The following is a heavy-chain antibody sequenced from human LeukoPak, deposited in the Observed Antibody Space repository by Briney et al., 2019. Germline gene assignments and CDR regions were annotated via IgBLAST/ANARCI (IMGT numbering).Heavy chain of an antibody. Sequence: SQTLSLTCTVSGGSISSYYWSWIRQPPGKGLEWIGYIYYSGSTNYNPSLKSRVTISVDTSKNQFSLKLSSVTAADTAVYYCARDSGIAVAGGFDPWGQGTLVTVSS. CDR1: GGSISSYY. CDR2: IYYSGST. D-gene: IGHD6-19*01. V-gene: IGHV4-59*01. J-gene: IGHJ5*02. CDR3: ARDSGIAVAGGFDP.